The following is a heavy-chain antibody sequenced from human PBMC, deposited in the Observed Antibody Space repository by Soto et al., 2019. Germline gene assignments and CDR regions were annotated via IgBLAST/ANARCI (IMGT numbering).Heavy chain of an antibody. CDR1: GFTFYTYG. CDR2: IWYDGGTK. J-gene: IGHJ5*02. Sequence: PGGSLRLSCAASGFTFYTYGMHWVRQVPGKGLQWVAIIWYDGGTKYYADSVRGRFTVSRDNSKNTLYLQMNSLRDEDTAVYYCAKQHGAWPSNWLDAWGQGALVTVSS. V-gene: IGHV3-33*06. CDR3: AKQHGAWPSNWLDA.